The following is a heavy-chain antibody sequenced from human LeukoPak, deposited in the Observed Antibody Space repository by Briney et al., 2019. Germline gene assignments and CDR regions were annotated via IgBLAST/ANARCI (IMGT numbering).Heavy chain of an antibody. Sequence: SETLSLTCTVSGGSISSYYWSWIRQPAGEGLEWIGRIYTSGSTNYNPSLKSRVTMSVDTSKNQFSLKLSSVTAADTAVYYCARSKDILTGYCFDYWGQGTLVTVSS. D-gene: IGHD3-9*01. V-gene: IGHV4-4*07. CDR2: IYTSGST. J-gene: IGHJ4*02. CDR3: ARSKDILTGYCFDY. CDR1: GGSISSYY.